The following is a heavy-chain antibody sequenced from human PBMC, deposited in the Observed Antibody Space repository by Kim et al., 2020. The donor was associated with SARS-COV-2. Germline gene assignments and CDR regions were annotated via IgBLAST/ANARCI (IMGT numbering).Heavy chain of an antibody. CDR1: GGSFSGYY. CDR3: ASLGYDIDY. V-gene: IGHV4-34*01. Sequence: SETLSLTCAVYGGSFSGYYWSWIRQPPGKGLEWIGEINHSGSTNYNPSLKSRVTISVDTSKNQFSLKLSSVTAADTAVYYCASLGYDIDYWGQGTLVTVSS. CDR2: INHSGST. J-gene: IGHJ4*02. D-gene: IGHD5-12*01.